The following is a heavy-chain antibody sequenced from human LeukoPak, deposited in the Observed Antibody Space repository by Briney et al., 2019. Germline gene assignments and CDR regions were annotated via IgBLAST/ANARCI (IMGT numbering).Heavy chain of an antibody. D-gene: IGHD1-26*01. CDR3: ARGARSSQPLRY. CDR2: INHSGST. Sequence: SETLSLTCAVYGGSFSGYYWSWIRQPPGKGPEWIGEINHSGSTNYNPSLKSRVTISVDTSKNQFSLKLSSVTAADTAVYYCARGARSSQPLRYWGQGTLVTVSS. CDR1: GGSFSGYY. V-gene: IGHV4-34*01. J-gene: IGHJ4*02.